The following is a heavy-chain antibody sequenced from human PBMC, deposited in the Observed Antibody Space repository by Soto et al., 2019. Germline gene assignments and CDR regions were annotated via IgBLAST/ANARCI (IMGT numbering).Heavy chain of an antibody. CDR1: GDSISSFY. CDR3: ATGGWYLDR. CDR2: FHHSGTT. V-gene: IGHV4-59*01. J-gene: IGHJ4*01. D-gene: IGHD6-19*01. Sequence: SETLSLTCTVSGDSISSFYWSWIRQPPGKGLEWIGYFHHSGTTNFNPSLKSRLTMSVDTSKNQFSLKLTSVTAADTAVYFCATGGWYLDRWGQGTLVTVSS.